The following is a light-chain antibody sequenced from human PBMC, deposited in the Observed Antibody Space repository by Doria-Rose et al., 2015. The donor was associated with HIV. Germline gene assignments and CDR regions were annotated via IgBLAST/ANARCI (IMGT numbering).Light chain of an antibody. CDR2: DGS. CDR3: HQYGTSWT. J-gene: IGKJ1*01. Sequence: EIVLTQSPGTLSLSPGERATLSCRASQRFSSTYLAWYQQKPSQAPSLLIYDGSTRATGIPDRFSASGSGTDFTLTINRLEPEDFALYYRHQYGTSWTFGQGTKVEI. CDR1: QRFSSTY. V-gene: IGKV3-20*01.